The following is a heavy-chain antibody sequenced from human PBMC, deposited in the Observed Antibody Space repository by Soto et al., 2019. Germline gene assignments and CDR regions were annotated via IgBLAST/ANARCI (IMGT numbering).Heavy chain of an antibody. CDR2: FDPEDGET. D-gene: IGHD6-19*01. CDR3: ARMQGDDTGWFRNWIDS. CDR1: GYTLTELS. J-gene: IGHJ5*01. Sequence: ASVKVSCKVSGYTLTELSMHWVRQAPGKGLEWMGGFDPEDGETIYAQKFQGRVTMTEDTSTDTAYMELSSLRSEDTAVYFCARMQGDDTGWFRNWIDSWGQGALVTVSS. V-gene: IGHV1-24*01.